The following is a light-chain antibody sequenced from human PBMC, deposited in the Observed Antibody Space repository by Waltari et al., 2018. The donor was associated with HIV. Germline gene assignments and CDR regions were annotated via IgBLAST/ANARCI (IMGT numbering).Light chain of an antibody. V-gene: IGLV1-44*01. CDR3: AAWDDSLNGAI. Sequence: QSVLTQPPSASGTPGQRVTISCSGSSSNIGSHTVSWYHRLPGTAPKLLIYNNKQRPSGVPDRFSGSKSGTSASLAISGLQSEDEADYFCAAWDDSLNGAIFGGGTKLTVL. CDR1: SSNIGSHT. J-gene: IGLJ2*01. CDR2: NNK.